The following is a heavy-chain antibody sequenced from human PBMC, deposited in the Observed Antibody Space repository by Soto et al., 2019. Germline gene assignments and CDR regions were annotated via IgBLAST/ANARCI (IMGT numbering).Heavy chain of an antibody. D-gene: IGHD6-25*01. Sequence: PGGSLRLSCAASGFTFSNYAMSWVRQAPGKGLEWVSSISGSGDSTYHADSVKGRFTISRDNSKNTLYLQMNSLRAEDTAVYYCAKTTCSSGCPFDYWGQGTLVTVSS. J-gene: IGHJ4*02. V-gene: IGHV3-23*01. CDR1: GFTFSNYA. CDR3: AKTTCSSGCPFDY. CDR2: ISGSGDST.